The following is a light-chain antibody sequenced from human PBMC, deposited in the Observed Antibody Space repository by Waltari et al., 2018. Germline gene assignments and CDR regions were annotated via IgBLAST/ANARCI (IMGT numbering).Light chain of an antibody. V-gene: IGLV2-14*03. CDR2: DVS. J-gene: IGLJ1*01. CDR3: SSYTSSNTYV. CDR1: SSDVGGSNY. Sequence: QSALTQPASVSGSPGQSITISCTGTSSDVGGSNYVSWYQQHPGKAPKPMIYDVSDRPSGVSNRCPGSKSGNTASLTISGLQAEDEADYYCSSYTSSNTYVFGTGTKVTVL.